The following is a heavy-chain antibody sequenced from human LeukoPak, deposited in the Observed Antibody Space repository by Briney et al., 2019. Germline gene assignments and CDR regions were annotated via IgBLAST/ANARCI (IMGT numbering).Heavy chain of an antibody. J-gene: IGHJ4*02. CDR1: GFTFSSYS. V-gene: IGHV3-21*01. D-gene: IGHD3-10*01. CDR3: ASGDYYGSGSYWAPFDY. CDR2: ISSSSSYI. Sequence: PGGSLRLSCAASGFTFSSYSMNWVRQAPGKGLEWVSSISSSSSYIYYADSVKGRFTISRDNAKNSLYLQMNSLRAEDTAVYYCASGDYYGSGSYWAPFDYWGQGTLVTVSS.